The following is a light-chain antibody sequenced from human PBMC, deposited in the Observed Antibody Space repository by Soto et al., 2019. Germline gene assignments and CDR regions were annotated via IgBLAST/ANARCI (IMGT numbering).Light chain of an antibody. J-gene: IGKJ1*01. CDR2: GAS. CDR3: QHYNHWPRT. Sequence: EVVMTQSPATLSVSPGERATLSCRASQSVDSNLVWYQQKPGQAPRLLIYGASTRATGIPGRFSGSGFGTEFTLAISSLQSEDFEVYYCQHYNHWPRTFGQGTKVEIK. CDR1: QSVDSN. V-gene: IGKV3-15*01.